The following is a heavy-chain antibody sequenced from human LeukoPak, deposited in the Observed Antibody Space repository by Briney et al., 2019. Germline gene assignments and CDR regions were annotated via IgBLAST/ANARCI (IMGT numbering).Heavy chain of an antibody. D-gene: IGHD2-21*02. CDR3: ARWISYCGGDCYSSWFDP. CDR2: ISAYNGNT. CDR1: GYTFTSYG. J-gene: IGHJ5*02. V-gene: IGHV1-18*01. Sequence: GASVKVSCKASGYTFTSYGISWVRQAPGQGLEWMGWISAYNGNTNYAQKLQGRVTMTTDTSTSTAYMELRSLRSDDTAVYYCARWISYCGGDCYSSWFDPWGQGTLVTVSS.